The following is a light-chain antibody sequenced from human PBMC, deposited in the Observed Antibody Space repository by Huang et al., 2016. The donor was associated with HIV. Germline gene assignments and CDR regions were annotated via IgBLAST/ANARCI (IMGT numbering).Light chain of an antibody. CDR1: QSINTY. CDR3: RHYNYYPYT. Sequence: DIQMTPSPSTLSASIGDRVTITCRASQSINTYLAWYQQKPGKAPKLLIYDASSLKSGVPSRFSGSGSGTEFTLTISSLQPDDFATYYCRHYNYYPYTFGQGTKLEIK. V-gene: IGKV1-5*01. CDR2: DAS. J-gene: IGKJ2*01.